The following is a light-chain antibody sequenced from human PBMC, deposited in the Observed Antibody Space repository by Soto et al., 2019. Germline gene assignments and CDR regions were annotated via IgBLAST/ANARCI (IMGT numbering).Light chain of an antibody. CDR1: SSDLGAYDY. CDR2: EVS. CDR3: SSYTSSSTRV. V-gene: IGLV2-14*03. J-gene: IGLJ1*01. Sequence: LTQPASVSGAAGGALRISCTGTSSDLGAYDYVSWYQQHPDKAPKLKIYEVSNRPSGVSNRFSDSKSVNTATLTISGLQAEDEAEYYCSSYTSSSTRVFGTGTKVTVL.